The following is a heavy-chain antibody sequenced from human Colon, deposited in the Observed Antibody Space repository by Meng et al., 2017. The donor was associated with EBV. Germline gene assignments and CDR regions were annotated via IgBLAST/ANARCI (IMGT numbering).Heavy chain of an antibody. D-gene: IGHD1-26*01. CDR1: GGSFSGYY. CDR3: ARGPGGSYYLYYFDY. V-gene: IGHV4-34*01. CDR2: INHSGST. J-gene: IGHJ4*02. Sequence: QVQLQQGGAGLVTPSETLSLTCAVYGGSFSGYYWSWIRQPPEKGLEWIGEINHSGSTNYNPSLKSRVTISVDTSKKQFSLKLSSVTAADTAVYYCARGPGGSYYLYYFDYWGQGTLVTVSS.